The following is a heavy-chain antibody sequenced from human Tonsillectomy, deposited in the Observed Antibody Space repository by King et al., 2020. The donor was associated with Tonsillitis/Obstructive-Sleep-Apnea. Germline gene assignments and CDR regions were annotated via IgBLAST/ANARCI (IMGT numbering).Heavy chain of an antibody. D-gene: IGHD2-8*01. J-gene: IGHJ6*02. Sequence: VQLVESGAEVKKPGASVKVSCKASGYTFTGYYMHWVRQAPGQGLEWMGWINPNSGGTNYAQKFQGRVTMTRDTSISTAYVALSSLRSDDTAVYYCARLGYCTNGVCYSRDYYYYGMDVWGQGTTVTVSS. CDR1: GYTFTGYY. V-gene: IGHV1-2*02. CDR2: INPNSGGT. CDR3: ARLGYCTNGVCYSRDYYYYGMDV.